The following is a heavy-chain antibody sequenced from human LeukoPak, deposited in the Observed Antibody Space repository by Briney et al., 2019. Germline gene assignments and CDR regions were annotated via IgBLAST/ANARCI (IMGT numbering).Heavy chain of an antibody. CDR1: GFTFSSYG. CDR2: IWYGGSNK. CDR3: ARARYSSSRNNWFDP. J-gene: IGHJ5*02. V-gene: IGHV3-33*08. Sequence: QAGGSLRLSCAASGFTFSSYGMHWVRQAPGKGLEWVAVIWYGGSNKYYADSVKGRFTISRDNSKNTLYLQMNSLRAEDTAVYYCARARYSSSRNNWFDPWGQGILVTVSS. D-gene: IGHD6-6*01.